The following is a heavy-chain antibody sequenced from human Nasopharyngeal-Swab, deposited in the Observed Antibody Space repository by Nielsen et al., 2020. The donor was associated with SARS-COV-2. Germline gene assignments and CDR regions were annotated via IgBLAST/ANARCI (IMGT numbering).Heavy chain of an antibody. D-gene: IGHD6-19*01. Sequence: GESLKISCAASGFAFNRHGMHWVRQAPGKGLEWVAIIWYDGSNKNYADSVKGRFTISRDDSKNTVYLQMNSLRVEDTAMYYCARTFNLRGIAEAGNVGDLWGQGTMVTVSS. CDR3: ARTFNLRGIAEAGNVGDL. V-gene: IGHV3-33*01. CDR2: IWYDGSNK. J-gene: IGHJ3*01. CDR1: GFAFNRHG.